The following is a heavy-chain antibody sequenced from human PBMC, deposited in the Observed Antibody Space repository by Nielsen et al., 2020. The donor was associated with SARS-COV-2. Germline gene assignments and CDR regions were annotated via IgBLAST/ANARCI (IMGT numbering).Heavy chain of an antibody. Sequence: GGSLRLSCTASGNTSSSSAMSWLRQAPGKGLEWVSLIYGSGTRAYYADSVRGRFSISRDNSKKTLYLQMNSLRREDSAVYYCAKHWQEGATFYWYFDLWGRGTLVTVSS. V-gene: IGHV3-23*03. CDR3: AKHWQEGATFYWYFDL. CDR2: IYGSGTRA. J-gene: IGHJ2*01. CDR1: GNTSSSSA. D-gene: IGHD1-26*01.